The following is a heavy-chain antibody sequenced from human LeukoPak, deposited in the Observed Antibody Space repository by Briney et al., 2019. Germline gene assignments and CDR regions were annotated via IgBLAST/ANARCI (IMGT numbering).Heavy chain of an antibody. CDR2: IYTSGST. V-gene: IGHV4-4*07. D-gene: IGHD1-26*01. Sequence: SETLSLTCAVSGGSISSHYWCWVRQPAGKGLEWIGRIYTSGSTNYNPSLKSRVTMSVDTSKNQFSLKLSSVTAADTAVYYCARDSGNYYWYFDLWGRGTLVTVSS. CDR1: GGSISSHY. J-gene: IGHJ2*01. CDR3: ARDSGNYYWYFDL.